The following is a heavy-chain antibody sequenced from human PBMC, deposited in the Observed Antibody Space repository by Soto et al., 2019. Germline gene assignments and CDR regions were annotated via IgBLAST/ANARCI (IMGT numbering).Heavy chain of an antibody. D-gene: IGHD6-6*01. CDR1: GGSVSSGSYY. CDR3: ASDFKAGRNRLSFDI. V-gene: IGHV4-61*01. Sequence: SETLSLTCTVSGGSVSSGSYYWSWIRQPPGKGLEWIGYIYYSGSTNYNPSLKSRVTISVDTSKNQFSLKLSSVTAADTAVYYCASDFKAGRNRLSFDIWGQATMVTVSS. CDR2: IYYSGST. J-gene: IGHJ3*02.